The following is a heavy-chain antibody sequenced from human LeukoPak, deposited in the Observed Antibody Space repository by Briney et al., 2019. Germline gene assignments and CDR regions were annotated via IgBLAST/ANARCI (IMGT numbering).Heavy chain of an antibody. CDR3: ARARSQGGNYYFFDY. D-gene: IGHD1-26*01. J-gene: IGHJ4*02. V-gene: IGHV3-23*01. Sequence: GGSLRLSCAASGFTFSSYAMSWVRQAPGKGLECVSAISGSGSSTYYADSVKGRFTISRDNSKNTLYLQMNSLRAEDTAVYYCARARSQGGNYYFFDYWGPGTLVTVSS. CDR2: ISGSGSST. CDR1: GFTFSSYA.